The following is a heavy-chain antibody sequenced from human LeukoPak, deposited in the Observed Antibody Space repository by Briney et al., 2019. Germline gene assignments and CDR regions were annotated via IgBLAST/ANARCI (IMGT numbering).Heavy chain of an antibody. CDR1: GGSISSGGYS. CDR3: ASLTFVYGMDV. Sequence: PSETLSLTCAVSGGSISSGGYSWSWIRQPPGKGLEWIGYIYHSGSTYYNPSLKSRVTISVDRSKNQFSLKLSSVTAADTAVYYCASLTFVYGMDVWGQGTTDTVSS. J-gene: IGHJ6*02. V-gene: IGHV4-30-2*01. D-gene: IGHD3-9*01. CDR2: IYHSGST.